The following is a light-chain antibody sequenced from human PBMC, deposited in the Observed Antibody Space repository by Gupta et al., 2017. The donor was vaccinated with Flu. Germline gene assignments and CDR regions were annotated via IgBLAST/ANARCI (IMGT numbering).Light chain of an antibody. CDR1: SLRTYY. J-gene: IGLJ1*01. V-gene: IGLV3-19*01. CDR3: NSRDSSGAHLV. CDR2: GKN. Sequence: GDSLRTYYASWYQQKPGQAPVLVIYGKNNRPSGIPDRFSGSNSGNTASLTITGAQAEDEADFYCNSRDSSGAHLVCGTGTKVTVL.